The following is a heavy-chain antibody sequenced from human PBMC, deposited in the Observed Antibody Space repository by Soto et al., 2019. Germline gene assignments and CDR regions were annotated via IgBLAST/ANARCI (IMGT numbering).Heavy chain of an antibody. D-gene: IGHD3-3*01. CDR3: AKARGETPKVPDGLFEH. CDR1: GGTFNNDA. Sequence: VQLVQSGAEVRKPGSSVKVSCKASGGTFNNDAISWVRQAPGQRLEWMGGIMPLFGAPNYAPDFQGRVHISADESKTTIYIEVSRLTSEDKAMYFCAKARGETPKVPDGLFEHWGQGTLGSGAS. V-gene: IGHV1-69*01. J-gene: IGHJ4*02. CDR2: IMPLFGAP.